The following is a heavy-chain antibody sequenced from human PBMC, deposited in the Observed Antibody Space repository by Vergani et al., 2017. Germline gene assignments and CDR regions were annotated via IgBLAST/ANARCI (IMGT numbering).Heavy chain of an antibody. J-gene: IGHJ4*02. Sequence: EVQLLESGGGLVQPGGSLRLSCAASGFTFSSYAMSWVRQAPGKGLEWVSAISGSGGSTYYADSVKGRFTISRDNSKTTLYLQMNSLRAKDTAVYYCARDRKGYDSSAVNGPMDYWGQGTLVTVSS. CDR1: GFTFSSYA. CDR2: ISGSGGST. CDR3: ARDRKGYDSSAVNGPMDY. V-gene: IGHV3-23*01. D-gene: IGHD3-22*01.